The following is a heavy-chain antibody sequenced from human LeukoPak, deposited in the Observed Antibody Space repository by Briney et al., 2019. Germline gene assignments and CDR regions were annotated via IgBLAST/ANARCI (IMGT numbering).Heavy chain of an antibody. V-gene: IGHV3-21*01. Sequence: PGGSLRLSCAASGFSFSSYSMNSVRQAPGKGLEGVSSISTSSSYIYYADSVKGRFTISRDNAKNSLYLQMNSLRAEDTAVYYCARGEIVGATTPLDYWGQGTLVTVSS. CDR1: GFSFSSYS. J-gene: IGHJ4*02. CDR2: ISTSSSYI. D-gene: IGHD1-26*01. CDR3: ARGEIVGATTPLDY.